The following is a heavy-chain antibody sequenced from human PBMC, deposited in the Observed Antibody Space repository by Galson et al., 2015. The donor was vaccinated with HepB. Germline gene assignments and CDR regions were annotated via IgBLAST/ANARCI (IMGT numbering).Heavy chain of an antibody. CDR3: ARDQDSSWPDYYYYGMDV. CDR1: GFTFSSYS. Sequence: SLRLSCAASGFTFSSYSMNWVRQAPGKGLEWVSSISSSSSYIYYADSVKGRFTISRDNAKNSLYLQMNSLRAEDTAVYYCARDQDSSWPDYYYYGMDVWGQGTTVTVSS. CDR2: ISSSSSYI. D-gene: IGHD6-13*01. J-gene: IGHJ6*02. V-gene: IGHV3-21*01.